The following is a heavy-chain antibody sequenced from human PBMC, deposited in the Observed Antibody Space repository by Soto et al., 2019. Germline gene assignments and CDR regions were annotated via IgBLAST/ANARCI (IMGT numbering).Heavy chain of an antibody. D-gene: IGHD3-10*01. CDR2: INHSGST. CDR1: GGSFSGYY. Sequence: SETLSLTCAVYGGSFSGYYWSWILQPPGKGLEWIGEINHSGSTNYNPSLKSRVTISVDTSKNQFSLKLSSVTAADTAVYYCARGLYGSGSYPGRYYYYSYGMDVWGQGTTVTVSS. J-gene: IGHJ6*02. V-gene: IGHV4-34*01. CDR3: ARGLYGSGSYPGRYYYYSYGMDV.